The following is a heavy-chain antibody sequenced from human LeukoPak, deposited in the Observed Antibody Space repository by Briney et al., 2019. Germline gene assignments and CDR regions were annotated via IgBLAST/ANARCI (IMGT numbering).Heavy chain of an antibody. V-gene: IGHV1-69*13. D-gene: IGHD4-11*01. CDR2: IIPIFGTA. CDR1: GGTFSSYA. Sequence: SVKVSCKASGGTFSSYAISWVRQAPGQGLEWMGGIIPIFGTANFAQKFQGRVTITADESTSTAYMELSSLRSEDTAVYYCARDGPGRTVTTDYWGQGTLVTVSS. CDR3: ARDGPGRTVTTDY. J-gene: IGHJ4*02.